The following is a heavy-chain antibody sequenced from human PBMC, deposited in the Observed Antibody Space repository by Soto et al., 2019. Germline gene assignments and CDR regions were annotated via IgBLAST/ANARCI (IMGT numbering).Heavy chain of an antibody. V-gene: IGHV4-34*01. CDR3: ASSKGISSSSGGADYIDV. D-gene: IGHD6-6*01. CDR1: GGSFSGYY. J-gene: IGHJ6*03. CDR2: INHSGST. Sequence: SDTLSLTCAVYGGSFSGYYWSWIRQPPGKGLEWIGEINHSGSTNYNPSLKSRVTISVDTSKNQFSLKLSSVTSADTAVYSGASSKGISSSSGGADYIDVWGKGTMVTVSS.